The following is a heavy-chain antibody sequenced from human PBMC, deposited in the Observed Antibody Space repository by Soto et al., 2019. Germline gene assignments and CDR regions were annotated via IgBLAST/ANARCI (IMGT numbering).Heavy chain of an antibody. V-gene: IGHV1-69*12. CDR2: IIPIFGTA. J-gene: IGHJ2*01. D-gene: IGHD2-15*01. CDR3: ARVVTVVKSFHYWYFDL. CDR1: GGTFSSYA. Sequence: QVQLVQSGAEVTKPGSSVKVSCKASGGTFSSYAISGVRQAPGQGLEWMGGIIPIFGTANYAQKFQGRVTITADESTSTAYMELSSLRSEDTAVYYCARVVTVVKSFHYWYFDLWGRGTLVTVSS.